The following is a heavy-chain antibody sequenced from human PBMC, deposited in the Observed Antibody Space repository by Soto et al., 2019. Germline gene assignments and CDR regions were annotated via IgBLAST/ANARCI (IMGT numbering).Heavy chain of an antibody. CDR1: RDDHTGYY. CDR3: ARSCPSYYYGPGDFYGMDA. Sequence: GSLMGCWESARDDHTGYYKIGVGSATEKVLKWMGWINPNSGGTNYAQKFQGRVTMTRDTSISTAYMELSRLRSDDTAVYYCARSCPSYYYGPGDFYGMDAWGQGTTVTVSS. D-gene: IGHD3-10*01. V-gene: IGHV1-2*02. CDR2: INPNSGGT. J-gene: IGHJ6*02.